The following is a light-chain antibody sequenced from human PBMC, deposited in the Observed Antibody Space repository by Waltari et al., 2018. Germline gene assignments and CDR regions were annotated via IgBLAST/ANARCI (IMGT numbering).Light chain of an antibody. CDR1: LLLKKY. J-gene: IGLJ2*01. CDR2: KDS. Sequence: SHELTQPPSVSVSPGQTARITCSGDLLLKKYVYWYQKRPGQAPHLVIYKDSQRPSGIPGRFSGSTSGTIVTLAISGVQAEDEGDYFCQSGDSSGVIFGGGTKLTVL. V-gene: IGLV3-25*03. CDR3: QSGDSSGVI.